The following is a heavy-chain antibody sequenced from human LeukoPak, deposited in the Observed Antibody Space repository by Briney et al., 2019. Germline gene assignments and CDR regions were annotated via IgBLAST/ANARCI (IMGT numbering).Heavy chain of an antibody. V-gene: IGHV3-7*01. Sequence: GGSLRLSCVASGFISNAYWMAWFRQAPGQGLEWVANINQDGSDINYVDSVKGRFTISRDNAKNSLYLQMISLRGEGTAVYYCVRGGSFDGSRYYPDYWGQGTLVTVSS. J-gene: IGHJ4*02. CDR2: INQDGSDI. CDR1: GFISNAYW. D-gene: IGHD3-22*01. CDR3: VRGGSFDGSRYYPDY.